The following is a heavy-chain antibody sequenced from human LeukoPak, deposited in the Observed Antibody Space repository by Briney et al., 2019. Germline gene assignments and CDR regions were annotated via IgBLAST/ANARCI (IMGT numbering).Heavy chain of an antibody. J-gene: IGHJ6*02. CDR1: GFTFSSYA. Sequence: PGGSLRLSCAASGFTFSSYAMSWVRQAPGKGLEWVSAISGSSGSTYYADSVKGRFTISRDNSKNTLYLQMNSLRAEDTAVYYCAKEGVGATYGYYSMDVWGQGTTVTVSS. CDR3: AKEGVGATYGYYSMDV. V-gene: IGHV3-23*01. CDR2: ISGSSGST. D-gene: IGHD1-26*01.